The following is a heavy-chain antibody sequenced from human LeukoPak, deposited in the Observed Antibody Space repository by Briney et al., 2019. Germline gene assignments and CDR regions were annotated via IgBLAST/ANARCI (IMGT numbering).Heavy chain of an antibody. D-gene: IGHD3-10*01. V-gene: IGHV3-7*03. J-gene: IGHJ5*02. Sequence: GGSLRLSCAASGFTFSSYWMSWVRQAPGKGLEWVANIKQDGSEKYYVDSVKGRFTISRDNAKNSLYLQMNSLRAEDTAVYYCAREAYGSGSYWSPNWFDLWGQGTLVTVSS. CDR2: IKQDGSEK. CDR3: AREAYGSGSYWSPNWFDL. CDR1: GFTFSSYW.